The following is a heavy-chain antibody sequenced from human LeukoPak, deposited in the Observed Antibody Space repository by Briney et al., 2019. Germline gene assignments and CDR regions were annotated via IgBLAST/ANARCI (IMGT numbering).Heavy chain of an antibody. CDR1: GFTFSSYA. D-gene: IGHD4-11*01. CDR2: ISGSSDNT. J-gene: IGHJ4*02. Sequence: PGGSLRLSCAASGFTFSSYAMSWVRQAPGKGLEWVSSISGSSDNTYYADSVKGRFTISRDNSKNTLYLQMNSLRGEDTAVYYWAKDDGGRFMSTVMNWGQGTLVTVSS. V-gene: IGHV3-23*01. CDR3: AKDDGGRFMSTVMN.